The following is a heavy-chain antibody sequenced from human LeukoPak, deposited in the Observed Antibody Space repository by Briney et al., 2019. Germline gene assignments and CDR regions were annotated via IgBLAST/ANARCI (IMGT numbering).Heavy chain of an antibody. Sequence: SETLSLTCTVSGGSISSGSYYWSWIRQPAGKGLEWIGRIYTSGSTNYNPSLKSRVTISVDTSKNQFSLKLSSVTAADTAVYYCARELRYASGFDYWGQGTLVTVSS. J-gene: IGHJ4*02. D-gene: IGHD3-9*01. CDR1: GGSISSGSYY. CDR3: ARELRYASGFDY. CDR2: IYTSGST. V-gene: IGHV4-61*02.